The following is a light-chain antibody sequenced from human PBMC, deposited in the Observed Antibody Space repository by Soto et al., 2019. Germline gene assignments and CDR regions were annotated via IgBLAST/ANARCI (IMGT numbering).Light chain of an antibody. CDR2: VGTGGIVG. CDR3: GADHGSGRQFVYV. CDR1: SAYSGYE. J-gene: IGLJ1*01. V-gene: IGLV9-49*03. Sequence: QLVLTQPPSASASVGASVTLTCTLSSAYSGYEVDWYHQRPGKGPRFVMRVGTGGIVGSKGVGIPDRFSVLGSGLNRYLTIKNIQGDDEGDYHWGADHGSGRQFVYVLGTGTQVNVL.